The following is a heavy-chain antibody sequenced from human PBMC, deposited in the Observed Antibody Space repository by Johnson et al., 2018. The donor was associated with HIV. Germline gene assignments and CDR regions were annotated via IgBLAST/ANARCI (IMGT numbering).Heavy chain of an antibody. V-gene: IGHV3-66*01. CDR2: VNSGGTT. D-gene: IGHD3/OR15-3a*01. Sequence: VQLVESGGGLVQPGGSLRLACAASGFTVSSNYMSWVRQAPGKGLEWVSVVNSGGTTYYAVLVGGRFTVSRDNSKNPLYLQMNSLRAGDTAVYYCAREDWVGAFDIWGQGTMVTVSS. CDR3: AREDWVGAFDI. CDR1: GFTVSSNY. J-gene: IGHJ3*02.